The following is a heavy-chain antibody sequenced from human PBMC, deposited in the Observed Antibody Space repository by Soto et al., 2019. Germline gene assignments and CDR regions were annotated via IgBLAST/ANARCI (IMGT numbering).Heavy chain of an antibody. CDR3: ARGVRPNSGCGNDY. D-gene: IGHD5-12*01. Sequence: TSETLSLTCTVSGGSISSGGYYWSWIRQHPGEGLEWIGYIYYSGSTYYNPSLKSRVTISVDTSKNQFSLKLSSVTAADTAVYYCARGVRPNSGCGNDYWGQGTLVTV. V-gene: IGHV4-31*03. J-gene: IGHJ4*02. CDR1: GGSISSGGYY. CDR2: IYYSGST.